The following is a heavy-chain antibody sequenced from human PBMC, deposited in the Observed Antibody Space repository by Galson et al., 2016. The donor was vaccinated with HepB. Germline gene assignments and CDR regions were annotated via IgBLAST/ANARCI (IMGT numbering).Heavy chain of an antibody. J-gene: IGHJ3*02. CDR1: GFTFISHG. Sequence: SLRLSCAASGFTFISHGMHWVRQAPGKGLEWLAVISHDGGNTYYADSVRGRFTISRDNSRNTVYLQMNSLRAEDTAVYYCATRGGSIEAFEIWGQGTMVIVSS. D-gene: IGHD3-10*01. V-gene: IGHV3-30*03. CDR2: ISHDGGNT. CDR3: ATRGGSIEAFEI.